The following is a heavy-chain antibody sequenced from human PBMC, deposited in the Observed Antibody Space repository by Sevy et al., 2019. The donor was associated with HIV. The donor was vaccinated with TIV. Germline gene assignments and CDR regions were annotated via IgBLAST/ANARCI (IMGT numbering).Heavy chain of an antibody. Sequence: GGSLRLSCEASGFTLSSYTMNWVRQSPEKGLEWVATFDRTDITHYADSVKGRFISPRDTAKNSQFLQMNSLRDDDTAMYFCVRDERAIASHFDYWGRGTLVTVSS. CDR2: FDRTDIT. V-gene: IGHV3-48*02. J-gene: IGHJ4*02. D-gene: IGHD2-21*01. CDR3: VRDERAIASHFDY. CDR1: GFTLSSYT.